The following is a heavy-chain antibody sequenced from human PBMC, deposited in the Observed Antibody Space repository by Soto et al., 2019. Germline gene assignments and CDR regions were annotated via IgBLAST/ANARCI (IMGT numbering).Heavy chain of an antibody. V-gene: IGHV1-46*03. CDR3: ARDNGDGYYYYYLDG. Sequence: QVQLVQSGAEVKKPGASVKVSCKASGYTFTSYYMHWVRQAPGQGLEWMGIINPSGGSTSYAQKFQGRVTMTRDKSTSTVYMELSSLRTEDTAVYYCARDNGDGYYYYYLDGWGKGTTVTVS. CDR2: INPSGGST. D-gene: IGHD4-17*01. CDR1: GYTFTSYY. J-gene: IGHJ6*03.